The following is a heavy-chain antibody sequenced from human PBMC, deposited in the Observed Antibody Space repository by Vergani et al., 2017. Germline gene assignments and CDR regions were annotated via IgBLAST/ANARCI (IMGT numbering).Heavy chain of an antibody. D-gene: IGHD4-23*01. CDR2: IYTSGST. J-gene: IGHJ4*02. CDR3: ARAVGFSHVY. V-gene: IGHV4-61*02. CDR1: GGSISSGSYY. Sequence: QVQLQESGPGLVKPSQTLSLTCTVSGGSISSGSYYWSWIPQPAGKGLEWIGRIYTSGSTNYNPSLKSRVTISVDTSKNQFSLKLSSVTAADTAVYYCARAVGFSHVYWGQGTLVTVSS.